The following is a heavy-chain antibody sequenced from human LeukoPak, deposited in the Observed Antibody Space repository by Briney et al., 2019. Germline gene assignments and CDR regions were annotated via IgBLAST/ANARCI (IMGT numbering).Heavy chain of an antibody. CDR1: GFTYSNYY. Sequence: HPGGSLRLPCAASGFTYSNYYMNWVRQAPGKGLEWVANINQDGSEKYYVDSVKGRFTISRDNAKNSLYLHMDSLRADDTAVYYCARGSGRIWGQGTMVTVSS. D-gene: IGHD1-1*01. CDR2: INQDGSEK. CDR3: ARGSGRI. J-gene: IGHJ3*02. V-gene: IGHV3-7*01.